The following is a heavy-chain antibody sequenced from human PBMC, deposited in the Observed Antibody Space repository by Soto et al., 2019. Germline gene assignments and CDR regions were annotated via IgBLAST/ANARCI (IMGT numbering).Heavy chain of an antibody. D-gene: IGHD3-3*01. Sequence: PGGSLRLSCAASGFTFSSYGMHWVRQAPGKGLEWVAVISYDGSNKYYADSVKGRFTISRDNSKNTLYLQMNSLRAEDTAVYYCAKSHHDFLSGPSYGMDVLGQGTTVTVSS. V-gene: IGHV3-30*18. J-gene: IGHJ6*02. CDR3: AKSHHDFLSGPSYGMDV. CDR1: GFTFSSYG. CDR2: ISYDGSNK.